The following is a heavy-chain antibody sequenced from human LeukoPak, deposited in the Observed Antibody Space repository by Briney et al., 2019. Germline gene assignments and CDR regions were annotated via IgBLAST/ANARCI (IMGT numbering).Heavy chain of an antibody. CDR3: ARENGYSYGYDY. V-gene: IGHV1-18*01. CDR2: VGAYNSNR. J-gene: IGHJ4*02. D-gene: IGHD5-18*01. CDR1: VYTFTSCV. Sequence: ASEKVSRKASVYTFTSCVISWVRQAPGQGREWVGWVGAYNSNRNYEQKLQGRVTMTTDTSTSTAYMELRSLRSDDTAGYYCARENGYSYGYDYWGQGALVTVSS.